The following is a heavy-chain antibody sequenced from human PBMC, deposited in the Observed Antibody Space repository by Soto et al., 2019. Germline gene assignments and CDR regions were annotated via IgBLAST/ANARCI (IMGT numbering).Heavy chain of an antibody. CDR1: GYSFTSYW. CDR3: ARHGAIMRGFSYYYGVDV. D-gene: IGHD1-26*01. CDR2: IYPGDSDT. V-gene: IGHV5-51*01. Sequence: GESLKISCKGSGYSFTSYWIGWVRQMPGKGLEWMGIIYPGDSDTRYSPSFQGQVTISADKSISTAYLQWSSLKASDTAMYYCARHGAIMRGFSYYYGVDVWGQGTTVTVSS. J-gene: IGHJ6*02.